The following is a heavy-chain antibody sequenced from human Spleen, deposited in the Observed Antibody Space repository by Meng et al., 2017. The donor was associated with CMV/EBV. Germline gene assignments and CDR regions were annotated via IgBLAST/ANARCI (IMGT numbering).Heavy chain of an antibody. J-gene: IGHJ5*02. D-gene: IGHD6-19*01. Sequence: ASVNVSCKGSGYTFTGYYMHWVRQAPGQGLEWMGWINPNSGATNYAQKFQGRVTMTRDTSISTAYMELSRLRSDDTAVYYCARAAGAVAFDPWGQGTLVTVSS. CDR2: INPNSGAT. V-gene: IGHV1-2*02. CDR1: GYTFTGYY. CDR3: ARAAGAVAFDP.